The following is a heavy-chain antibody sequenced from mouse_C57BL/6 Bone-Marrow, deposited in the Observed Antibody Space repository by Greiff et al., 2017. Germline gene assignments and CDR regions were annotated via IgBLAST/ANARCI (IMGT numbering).Heavy chain of an antibody. CDR1: GYTFTSYA. CDR2: ISDGGSYT. J-gene: IGHJ1*03. Sequence: DVLLVESGGGLVQPGGSLKLSCAASGYTFTSYAMSWVRQTPEKRLEWVATISDGGSYTYYPDNVKGRFTISRDNAKNNLYLQMSHLKSEDTAMXYCAREITTVVASDWYFDVWGTGTTVTVSS. CDR3: AREITTVVASDWYFDV. D-gene: IGHD1-1*01. V-gene: IGHV5-4*01.